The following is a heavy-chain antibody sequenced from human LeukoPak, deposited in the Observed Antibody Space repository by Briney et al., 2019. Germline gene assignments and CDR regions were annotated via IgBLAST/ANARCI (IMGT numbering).Heavy chain of an antibody. CDR2: ISSSSSYI. J-gene: IGHJ4*01. CDR3: ARENYGSGSYDDY. D-gene: IGHD3-10*01. CDR1: GFTFSSYS. V-gene: IGHV3-21*01. Sequence: TGGSLRLSCAASGFTFSSYSMNRVRQAPGKGLEWVSSISSSSSYIYYADSVKGRFTISRDNAKNSLYLQMNSLRAEDTAVYYCARENYGSGSYDDYWGQGTLVTVSS.